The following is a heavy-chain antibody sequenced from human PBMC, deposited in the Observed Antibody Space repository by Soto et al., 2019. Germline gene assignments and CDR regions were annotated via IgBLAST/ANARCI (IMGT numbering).Heavy chain of an antibody. CDR3: ARDLRPDYYDSSGYLPFGMDV. CDR1: GYTFTSYY. J-gene: IGHJ6*02. D-gene: IGHD3-22*01. Sequence: ASVKVSCRASGYTFTSYYMHWVRQAPGQGLEWMGIINPSGGSTSYAQKFQGRVTMTRDTSTSTVYMELSSLRSEDTAVYYCARDLRPDYYDSSGYLPFGMDVWGQGTTVTVSS. V-gene: IGHV1-46*01. CDR2: INPSGGST.